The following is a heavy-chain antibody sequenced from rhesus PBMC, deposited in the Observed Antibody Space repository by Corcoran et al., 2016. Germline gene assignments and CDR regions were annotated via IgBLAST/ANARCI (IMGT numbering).Heavy chain of an antibody. CDR2: IVGSGRSP. CDR3: ARRVVSRFGRRLYYFDY. CDR1: GGSISRSNW. J-gene: IGHJ4*01. D-gene: IGHD2-21*01. V-gene: IGHV4-93*02. Sequence: QVQLQESGPAVVKPSETLSLTCAVSGGSISRSNWWSWIRQSPGKGPEWIGDIVGSGRSPEYPPALKIRDTISIDPSKNQFSLELSSVTAADTAVYYCARRVVSRFGRRLYYFDYWGQGVLVTVSS.